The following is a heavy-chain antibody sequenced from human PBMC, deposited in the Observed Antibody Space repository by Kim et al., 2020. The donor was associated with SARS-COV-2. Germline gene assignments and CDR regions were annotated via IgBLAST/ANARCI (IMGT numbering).Heavy chain of an antibody. D-gene: IGHD3-9*01. J-gene: IGHJ4*02. CDR3: ARQHYYDILTGYHHYYFDY. CDR2: ISSSGSTI. CDR1: GFTFSDYY. Sequence: GGSLRLSCAASGFTFSDYYMSWIRQAPGKGLEWVSYISSSGSTIYYADSVKGRFTISRDNAKNSLYLQINSLRAEDTAVYYCARQHYYDILTGYHHYYFDYWGQGTLVTVSS. V-gene: IGHV3-11*01.